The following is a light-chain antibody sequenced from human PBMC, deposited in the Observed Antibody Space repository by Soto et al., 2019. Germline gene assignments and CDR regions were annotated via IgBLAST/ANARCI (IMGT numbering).Light chain of an antibody. CDR1: QSVSTN. J-gene: IGKJ2*01. CDR2: GAS. CDR3: QQYNSWPPYT. V-gene: IGKV3-15*01. Sequence: EIVMTQSPATLSVSPGERATLSCRASQSVSTNLAWYQQRPGQAPSLLIFGASTRATGISARFSGSGSGTEFTLTISSLEFEDSAVYYCQQYNSWPPYTFGQGTKLEIK.